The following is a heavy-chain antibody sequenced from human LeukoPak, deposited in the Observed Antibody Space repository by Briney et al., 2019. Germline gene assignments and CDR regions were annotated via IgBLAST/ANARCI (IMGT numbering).Heavy chain of an antibody. Sequence: PGGSLRLSCAASGFTFSSYDMHWVRQAIGKGLEWVSAITTGGDTFYSGSVEGRFTISRENAKNSFFLQMDSLSAGDTAVYYCARRGLRGVVDGLDVWGQGTTVTVSS. V-gene: IGHV3-13*04. CDR1: GFTFSSYD. CDR2: ITTGGDT. J-gene: IGHJ6*02. CDR3: ARRGLRGVVDGLDV. D-gene: IGHD2-15*01.